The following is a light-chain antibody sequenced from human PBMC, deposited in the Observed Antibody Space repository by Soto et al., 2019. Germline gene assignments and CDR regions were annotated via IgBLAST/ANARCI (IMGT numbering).Light chain of an antibody. CDR2: SNN. Sequence: QSVLTQPPSASGTPGQRVTISSSGSGSNIGSNSVHWYQQFPGTAPKLLIYSNNQRPSGVPDRFSGSKSGTSVSLAITGLQSEDEADYYCAAWDDSLNGVVFGGGTKLTVL. CDR1: GSNIGSNS. CDR3: AAWDDSLNGVV. V-gene: IGLV1-44*01. J-gene: IGLJ2*01.